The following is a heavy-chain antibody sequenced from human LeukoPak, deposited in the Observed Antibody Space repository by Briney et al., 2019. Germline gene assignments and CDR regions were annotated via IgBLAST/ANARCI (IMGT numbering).Heavy chain of an antibody. D-gene: IGHD2-21*02. Sequence: SQTLSLTCTVSGGSISSGSYYWSWIRQPAGKGLEWIGRIYTSGSTNYNPSLKSRVTISVDTSKNQFSLKLSSVTAADTAVYYCARGGGGDWEDLDYWGQGTLVTVSS. CDR3: ARGGGGDWEDLDY. V-gene: IGHV4-61*02. J-gene: IGHJ4*02. CDR1: GGSISSGSYY. CDR2: IYTSGST.